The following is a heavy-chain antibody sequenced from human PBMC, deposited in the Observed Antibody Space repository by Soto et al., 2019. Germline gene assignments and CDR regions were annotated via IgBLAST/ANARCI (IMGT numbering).Heavy chain of an antibody. CDR2: ISYDGSNK. D-gene: IGHD2-2*01. CDR1: GFTFSSYG. CDR3: AKDFRVPAAIKRGYRPFDY. J-gene: IGHJ4*02. V-gene: IGHV3-30*18. Sequence: GESLKISCAASGFTFSSYGMHWVRQAPGKGLEWVAVISYDGSNKYYADSVKGRFTISRDNSKNTLYLQMNSLRAEDTAVYYCAKDFRVPAAIKRGYRPFDYWGQGTLVTVSS.